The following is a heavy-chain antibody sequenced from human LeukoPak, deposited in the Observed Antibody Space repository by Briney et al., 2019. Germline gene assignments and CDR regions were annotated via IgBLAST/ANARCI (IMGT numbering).Heavy chain of an antibody. CDR3: ARDRRYYGSGSLGGFDY. J-gene: IGHJ4*02. Sequence: GGSLRLSCAASGFTFRSYAMHWVRQAPGKGLEWVAVISYDGSNKYYADSVKGRFTISRDDSKNTLYLQVNSLRAEDTAVYYCARDRRYYGSGSLGGFDYWGQGSLVTVSS. D-gene: IGHD3-10*01. CDR2: ISYDGSNK. CDR1: GFTFRSYA. V-gene: IGHV3-30*04.